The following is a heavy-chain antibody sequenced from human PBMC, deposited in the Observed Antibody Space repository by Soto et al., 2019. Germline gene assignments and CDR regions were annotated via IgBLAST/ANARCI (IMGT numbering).Heavy chain of an antibody. CDR1: GGSFSGYY. V-gene: IGHV4-34*01. J-gene: IGHJ4*02. Sequence: QVQLQQWGAGLLKPSETLSLTCAVYGGSFSGYYWSWIRQPPGKGLEWIGESNHSGSTNYNPSLKSRVTISVDTSKNQFSLKRSSVTAADTAVYYCARGLRRDGYKVDYWGQGTLVTVSS. CDR2: SNHSGST. D-gene: IGHD5-12*01. CDR3: ARGLRRDGYKVDY.